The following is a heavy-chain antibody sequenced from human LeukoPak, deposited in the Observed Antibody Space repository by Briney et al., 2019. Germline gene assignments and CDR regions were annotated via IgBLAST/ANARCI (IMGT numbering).Heavy chain of an antibody. D-gene: IGHD2-21*02. CDR2: ISSSSNYI. J-gene: IGHJ4*02. V-gene: IGHV3-21*01. Sequence: GGSLRLSCAASGFTFSSYSMNWVRQAPGKGLEWVSSISSSSNYIYYADSVKGRFTISRDNTKNSLYLQMNSLRAEDTAVYYCARDRVETEWHYHPMFDYWGQGILVAVSS. CDR1: GFTFSSYS. CDR3: ARDRVETEWHYHPMFDY.